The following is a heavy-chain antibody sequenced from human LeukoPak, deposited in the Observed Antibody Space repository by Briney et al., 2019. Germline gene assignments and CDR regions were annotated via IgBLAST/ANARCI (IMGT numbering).Heavy chain of an antibody. CDR2: INPNSGGT. D-gene: IGHD3-3*01. Sequence: ASVKVSCKASGYTFTGYYMHWVRQAPGQGLEWMGWINPNSGGTNYAQKFQGRVTMTGDTSISTAYMELSGLRSDDTAVYYCVEEYDFWSGYNDYWGQGTLVTVSS. J-gene: IGHJ4*02. CDR1: GYTFTGYY. CDR3: VEEYDFWSGYNDY. V-gene: IGHV1-2*02.